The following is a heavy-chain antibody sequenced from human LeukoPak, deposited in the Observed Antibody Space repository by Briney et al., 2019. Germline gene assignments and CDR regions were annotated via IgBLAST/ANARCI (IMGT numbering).Heavy chain of an antibody. J-gene: IGHJ4*02. Sequence: PAGSLTLSCVASGCSFSSYLMHWVRQPPGKGLVWVSRINIDATSTTYADSVKGRFTIPRDNAKNTLYLQMNNLRAEDTAIYYCARVWRTGAARELGSWGQGTLVTVSA. CDR3: ARVWRTGAARELGS. CDR2: INIDATST. D-gene: IGHD3/OR15-3a*01. CDR1: GCSFSSYL. V-gene: IGHV3-74*03.